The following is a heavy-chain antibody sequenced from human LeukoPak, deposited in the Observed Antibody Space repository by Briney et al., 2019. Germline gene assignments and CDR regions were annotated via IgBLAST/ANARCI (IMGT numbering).Heavy chain of an antibody. CDR2: IYHSGTTYSGST. CDR3: ARGLINGWPITMVRARVGHAFDI. D-gene: IGHD3-10*01. Sequence: SETLSLTCNVSGASMSNYYWVWIRQPPGKGLEWIGSIYHSGTTYSGSTYYNPSLKSRVTISLDTSKNQFSLKLSSVTAADTAVYYCARGLINGWPITMVRARVGHAFDIWGQGTMVTVSS. CDR1: GASMSNYY. V-gene: IGHV4-39*07. J-gene: IGHJ3*02.